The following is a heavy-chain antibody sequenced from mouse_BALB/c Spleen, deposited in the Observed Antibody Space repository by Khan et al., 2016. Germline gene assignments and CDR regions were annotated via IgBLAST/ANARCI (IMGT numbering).Heavy chain of an antibody. CDR2: ISYSGST. J-gene: IGHJ4*01. Sequence: VQLKELGPGLVKPSQSLSLTCTVTGYSITSDYAWNWIRQFPGNKLEWMGYISYSGSTSYNPSLKSRISITRDTSNNQFFLQLNSVTSEDTATYYCARSDYGSKDAMDYWGQGTSVTVSS. D-gene: IGHD1-1*01. CDR3: ARSDYGSKDAMDY. V-gene: IGHV3-2*02. CDR1: GYSITSDYA.